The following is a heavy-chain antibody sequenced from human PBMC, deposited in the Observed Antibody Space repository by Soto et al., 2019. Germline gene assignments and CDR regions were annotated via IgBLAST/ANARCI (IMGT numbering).Heavy chain of an antibody. D-gene: IGHD3-10*01. Sequence: EVQLLESGGGLVQPGGSLRLSCAASGFTFSSYAMSWVRQAPGKGLEWVSAISGSGGSTYYADSVKGRFTISRDNSKNTLYLQMLSLRAGETAVYYCGKVFGWFGEFDYWGQGTLVTVSS. V-gene: IGHV3-23*01. CDR2: ISGSGGST. CDR3: GKVFGWFGEFDY. CDR1: GFTFSSYA. J-gene: IGHJ4*02.